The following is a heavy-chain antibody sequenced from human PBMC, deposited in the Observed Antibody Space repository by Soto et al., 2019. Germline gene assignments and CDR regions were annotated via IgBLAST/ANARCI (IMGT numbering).Heavy chain of an antibody. CDR2: IYTSGST. J-gene: IGHJ6*02. CDR1: GGSISSYY. Sequence: PSETLSLTCTVSGGSISSYYWSWIRQPAGKGLEWIGRIYTSGSTNYNPSLKSRVTMSVDTSKNQFSLKLSSVTAADTAVYYCARVPYYDILTGYYRPEYYYGMDVWGQGTTVTVSS. V-gene: IGHV4-4*07. CDR3: ARVPYYDILTGYYRPEYYYGMDV. D-gene: IGHD3-9*01.